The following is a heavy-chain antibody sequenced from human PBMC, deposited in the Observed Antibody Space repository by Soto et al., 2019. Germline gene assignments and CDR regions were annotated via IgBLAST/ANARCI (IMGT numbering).Heavy chain of an antibody. D-gene: IGHD3-3*01. CDR1: GYTFTIYA. Sequence: GASVKVSCKASGYTFTIYAMHWVRQAPGQRLEWMGWINAGNGNTKYSQKFQGRVTITRDTSASTAYMELSSLRSEDTAVYYCARSAMVVSRVSIFGVESYYMDVWGKGTTVTVSS. CDR2: INAGNGNT. CDR3: ARSAMVVSRVSIFGVESYYMDV. J-gene: IGHJ6*03. V-gene: IGHV1-3*01.